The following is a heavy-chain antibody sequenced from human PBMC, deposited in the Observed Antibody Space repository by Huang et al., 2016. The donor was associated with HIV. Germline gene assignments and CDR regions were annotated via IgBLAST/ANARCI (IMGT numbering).Heavy chain of an antibody. V-gene: IGHV4-59*01. CDR3: ASASIAARRWFDP. D-gene: IGHD6-6*01. Sequence: QVQLQESGPGLVKPSETLSLTCTVSGGSMSSYYWSWIRQPPGKGLEWIGYIYYSGRTNYNPSLKSRGTISVDTSKNQFSLRLSSVTAADTAVYYCASASIAARRWFDPWGQGSLVTVSS. CDR1: GGSMSSYY. CDR2: IYYSGRT. J-gene: IGHJ5*02.